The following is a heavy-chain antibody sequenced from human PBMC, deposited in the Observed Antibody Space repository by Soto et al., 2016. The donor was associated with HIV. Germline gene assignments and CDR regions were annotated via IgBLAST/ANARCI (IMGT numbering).Heavy chain of an antibody. CDR2: IIPIFGTA. Sequence: QVQLVQSGAEVKKPGSSVKVSCKASGGTFSSYAISWVRQAPGQGLEWMGGIIPIFGTANYAQKFQGRVTITADESTSTAYMELSSLRSEDTAVYYCARDRDYYDSSGNYFDYWGQGTLVTVSS. CDR1: GGTFSSYA. CDR3: ARDRDYYDSSGNYFDY. V-gene: IGHV1-69*01. D-gene: IGHD3-22*01. J-gene: IGHJ4*02.